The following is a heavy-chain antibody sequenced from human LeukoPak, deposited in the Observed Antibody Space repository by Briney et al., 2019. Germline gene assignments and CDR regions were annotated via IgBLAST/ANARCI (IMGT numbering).Heavy chain of an antibody. D-gene: IGHD1-20*01. CDR2: IIPLSGAP. Sequence: ASVKVSCKTSGFAFSNYGITWVRQAPGQGLEWVGEIIPLSGAPTYAHKFQGRVIITADKSTTTVYMKLSSLTFEDTALYYCARRLLYSWNRLDNWGQGTLITVSS. V-gene: IGHV1-69*06. J-gene: IGHJ4*02. CDR3: ARRLLYSWNRLDN. CDR1: GFAFSNYG.